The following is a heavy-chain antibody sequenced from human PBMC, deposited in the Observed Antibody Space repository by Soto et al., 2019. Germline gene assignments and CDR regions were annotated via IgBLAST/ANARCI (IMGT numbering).Heavy chain of an antibody. J-gene: IGHJ4*02. Sequence: GGSLRLSCAASGFTFDDYGMSWVRQAPGKGLEWVSGINWNGGSTGYADSVKGRFTISRDNAKNSLYLQMNSLRAEDTALYYCARVQEYYGSGSYYPFDYWGQGTLVTVSS. CDR2: INWNGGST. V-gene: IGHV3-20*04. D-gene: IGHD3-10*01. CDR3: ARVQEYYGSGSYYPFDY. CDR1: GFTFDDYG.